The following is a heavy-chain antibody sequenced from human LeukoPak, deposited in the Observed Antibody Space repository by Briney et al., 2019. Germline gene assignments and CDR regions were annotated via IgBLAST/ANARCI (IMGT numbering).Heavy chain of an antibody. J-gene: IGHJ6*02. CDR1: GGTFSSYA. V-gene: IGHV1-69*13. CDR3: ARESSPHYYYYGMDV. D-gene: IGHD2-15*01. Sequence: ASVTVSCKASGGTFSSYAISWVRQAPGQGLEWMGGIIPIFGTANYAQKFQGRVTITADESTSTAYMELSSLRSEDTAVYYCARESSPHYYYYGMDVWGQGTTVTVSS. CDR2: IIPIFGTA.